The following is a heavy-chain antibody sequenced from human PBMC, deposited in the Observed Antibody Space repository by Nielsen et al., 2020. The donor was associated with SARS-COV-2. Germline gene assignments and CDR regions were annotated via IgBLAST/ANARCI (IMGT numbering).Heavy chain of an antibody. CDR1: GGSISSYY. CDR2: IYYSGST. V-gene: IGHV4-59*01. Sequence: SETLSLTCTVSGGSISSYYWSWIRQPPGKGLEWIGYIYYSGSTNYNPSLKSRVTISVDTSKNQFSLKLSSVTAADTAVYYCARDGLRWWDYWGQGTLVTVSS. CDR3: ARDGLRWWDY. J-gene: IGHJ4*02. D-gene: IGHD4-23*01.